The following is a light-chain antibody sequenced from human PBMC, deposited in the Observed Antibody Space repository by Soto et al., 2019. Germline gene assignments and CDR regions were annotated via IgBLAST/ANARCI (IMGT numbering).Light chain of an antibody. CDR1: SSDVGGYNY. V-gene: IGLV2-14*01. Sequence: QSVLTQPASVSGSPGQSITISCTGTSSDVGGYNYVSWYQQHPGKAPKLMIYEVSNGPSGVSNRFSGSKSGNTASLTIAGLQGEDEADYYCSSYTSSSTPYVFGTGTKLTVL. CDR2: EVS. CDR3: SSYTSSSTPYV. J-gene: IGLJ1*01.